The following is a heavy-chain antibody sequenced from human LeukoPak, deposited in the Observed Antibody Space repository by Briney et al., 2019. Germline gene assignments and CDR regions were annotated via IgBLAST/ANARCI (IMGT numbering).Heavy chain of an antibody. D-gene: IGHD3-22*01. CDR3: ARDFRYYDSSGYYSFDY. J-gene: IGHJ4*02. CDR2: ISGNSKTI. Sequence: GGSLRLSCAASGFSFSTYGMNWVRQAPGKGLEWISYISGNSKTIYYADSVKGRFTISRDNAKNSLYLQMNSLRDEDSAVYYCARDFRYYDSSGYYSFDYWGQGTLVTVSS. CDR1: GFSFSTYG. V-gene: IGHV3-48*02.